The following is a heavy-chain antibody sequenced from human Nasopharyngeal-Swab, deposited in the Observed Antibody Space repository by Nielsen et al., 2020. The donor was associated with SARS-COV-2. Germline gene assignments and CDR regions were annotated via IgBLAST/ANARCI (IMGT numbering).Heavy chain of an antibody. V-gene: IGHV3-11*01. CDR3: AREIWSGSFLDY. CDR1: GFTFSDYY. J-gene: IGHJ4*02. D-gene: IGHD1-26*01. Sequence: GESLKISWAASGFTFSDYYMSWIRQAPGKGVEWVSYISSSGSTIYYADSVKGRFTISRDNTKNSLYLQMNSLRAEDTAVYYCAREIWSGSFLDYWGQGTLVTVSS. CDR2: ISSSGSTI.